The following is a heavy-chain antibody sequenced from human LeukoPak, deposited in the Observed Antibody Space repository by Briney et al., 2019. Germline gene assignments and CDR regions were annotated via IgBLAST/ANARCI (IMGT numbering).Heavy chain of an antibody. CDR2: ISSSGSTI. V-gene: IGHV3-48*03. Sequence: GGSLRLSCAASGFTFSSYEMNWVRQAPGKGLEWVSYISSSGSTIYYADSVKGRFTISRDNAKNSLYLQMNSPRAEDTAVYYCASQLGDASDIWGQGTMVTVSS. CDR1: GFTFSSYE. CDR3: ASQLGDASDI. D-gene: IGHD6-13*01. J-gene: IGHJ3*02.